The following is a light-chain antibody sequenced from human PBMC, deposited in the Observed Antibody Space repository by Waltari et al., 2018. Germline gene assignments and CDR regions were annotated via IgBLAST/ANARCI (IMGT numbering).Light chain of an antibody. J-gene: IGLJ2*01. Sequence: QSALTQPPSASGSPGQSVTISCTAHSSALDYNYVSWYQPHPGKAPKVVIYEVNKRPSGVPDRFSGAKSGNAASLTVSGLQAEDEADYYCNSYAGIIILFGGGTKLTVL. CDR1: SSALDYNY. CDR3: NSYAGIIIL. V-gene: IGLV2-8*01. CDR2: EVN.